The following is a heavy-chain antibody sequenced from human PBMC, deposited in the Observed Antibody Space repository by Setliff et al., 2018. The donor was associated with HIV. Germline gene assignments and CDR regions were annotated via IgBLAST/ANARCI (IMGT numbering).Heavy chain of an antibody. V-gene: IGHV4-59*08. J-gene: IGHJ6*02. CDR2: IYYTGTT. Sequence: SETLSLTCTVSGVSGGSISSHYWNWIRQPPGKGLEWIGYIYYTGTTKNNPSLKSRVTMSIDTSKNQFSLKLTSVTAADTAVYYCARRSIVGSTRGYYYYALDVWGQGTTVTVSS. CDR1: GGSISSHY. D-gene: IGHD1-26*01. CDR3: ARRSIVGSTRGYYYYALDV.